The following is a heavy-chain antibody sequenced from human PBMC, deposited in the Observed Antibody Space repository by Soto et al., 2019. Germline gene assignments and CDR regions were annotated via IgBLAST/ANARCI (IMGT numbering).Heavy chain of an antibody. CDR3: AKDERYVLMVYAVLRDDYYYYGMDV. Sequence: GGSLRLSCAASGFTFSSYGMHWVRQAPGKGLEWVAVRSYDGSNKYYADSVKGRFTISRDNSKNTLYLQMNSLRAEDTAVYYCAKDERYVLMVYAVLRDDYYYYGMDVWGQGTTDTVSS. CDR1: GFTFSSYG. D-gene: IGHD2-8*01. CDR2: RSYDGSNK. J-gene: IGHJ6*02. V-gene: IGHV3-30*18.